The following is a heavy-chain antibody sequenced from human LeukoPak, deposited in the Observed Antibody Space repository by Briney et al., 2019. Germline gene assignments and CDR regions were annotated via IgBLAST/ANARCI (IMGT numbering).Heavy chain of an antibody. V-gene: IGHV4-39*07. CDR1: GGSISSSSYY. CDR2: IYYSGST. Sequence: PSETLSLTCTVSGGSISSSSYYWGWIRQPPGTGLEWIGSIYYSGSTYYNPSLKSRVTISVDTSKNQFSLKLSSVTAADTAVYYCARVVEDDVYYDFWSGTNWFDPWGQGTLVTVSS. CDR3: ARVVEDDVYYDFWSGTNWFDP. D-gene: IGHD3-3*01. J-gene: IGHJ5*02.